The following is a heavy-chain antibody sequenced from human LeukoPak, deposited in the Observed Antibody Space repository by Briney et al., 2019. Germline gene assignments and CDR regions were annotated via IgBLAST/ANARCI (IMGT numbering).Heavy chain of an antibody. J-gene: IGHJ4*02. CDR1: GFTFSSYA. CDR3: ATSNFDY. CDR2: ISYDGSNK. Sequence: GGSPRLSCAASGFTFSSYAMHWVRQAPGEGLEWVAVISYDGSNKYYADSVKGRFTISRDNSKNTLYLQMNSLRAEDTAVYYCATSNFDYWGQGTLVTVSS. V-gene: IGHV3-30*04.